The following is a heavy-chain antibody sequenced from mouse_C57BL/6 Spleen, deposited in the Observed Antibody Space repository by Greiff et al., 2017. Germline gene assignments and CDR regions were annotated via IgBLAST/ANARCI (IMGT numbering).Heavy chain of an antibody. J-gene: IGHJ2*01. CDR2: ISSGGSYT. CDR1: GFTFSSYG. CDR3: ARHDENFDY. Sequence: EVMLVESGGDLVKPGGSLKLSCAASGFTFSSYGMSWVRQTPDKRLEWVATISSGGSYTYYPDSVKGRFTISRDNAKNTLYLQMSSLKSEDTAMYYCARHDENFDYWGQGTTLTVSS. V-gene: IGHV5-6*01. D-gene: IGHD2-3*01.